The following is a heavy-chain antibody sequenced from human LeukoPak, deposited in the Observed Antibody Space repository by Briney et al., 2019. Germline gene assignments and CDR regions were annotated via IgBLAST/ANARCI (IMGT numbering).Heavy chain of an antibody. Sequence: GGSLRPSCTASGFSSSDFWMHWVRQAPGKGLVWVSRIRGDGYDTNYADSVKGRFTISRDNAQNTLYLQMNSLRAEDTVVYYGASDPVHGSECLDNWGQGTLVTVSS. J-gene: IGHJ4*02. CDR3: ASDPVHGSECLDN. D-gene: IGHD3-10*01. V-gene: IGHV3-74*01. CDR2: IRGDGYDT. CDR1: GFSSSDFW.